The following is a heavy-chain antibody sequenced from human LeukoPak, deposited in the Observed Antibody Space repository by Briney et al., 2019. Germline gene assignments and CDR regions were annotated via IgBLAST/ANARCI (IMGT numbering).Heavy chain of an antibody. D-gene: IGHD4-17*01. CDR2: IYPGDSDT. CDR3: ARFPGLTTVTLDY. J-gene: IGHJ4*02. V-gene: IGHV5-51*01. CDR1: GYRFTIYW. Sequence: RGESLKIPCKGSGYRFTIYWIAWVRQMPGKGLETMGIIYPGDSDTRYSPSFQGQVTISADKSISTAYLQWSSLKASDTAMYYCARFPGLTTVTLDYWGQGTLVTVSS.